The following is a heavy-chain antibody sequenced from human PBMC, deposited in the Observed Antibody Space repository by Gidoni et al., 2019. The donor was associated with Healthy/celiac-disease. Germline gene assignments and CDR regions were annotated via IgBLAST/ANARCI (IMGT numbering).Heavy chain of an antibody. D-gene: IGHD4-17*01. Sequence: QVQLQQSGAGLLKPSETLFLTCAVYGGSFSGYYWRRLRQPPGTGLEWIGEINHSGSTNYNPSLKSRVTISVDTTKNQFSLKLSSVTAADTAVYYCALTTVTTSGAFDIWGKGTMVTVSS. CDR1: GGSFSGYY. CDR2: INHSGST. J-gene: IGHJ3*02. CDR3: ALTTVTTSGAFDI. V-gene: IGHV4-34*01.